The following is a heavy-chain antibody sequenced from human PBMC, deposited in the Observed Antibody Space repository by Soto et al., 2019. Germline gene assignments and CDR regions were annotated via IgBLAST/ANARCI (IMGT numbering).Heavy chain of an antibody. V-gene: IGHV3-21*01. CDR1: GFTFSSYS. D-gene: IGHD3-22*01. Sequence: GGSLRLSCAASGFTFSSYSMNWVSQAPGKGLEWVSSISSSSYIYYADSVKGRFTISRDNAKNSLYLQMNSLRAEDTAVYYCARVHYYDSSGYPDYWGQGTLGTVSS. CDR3: ARVHYYDSSGYPDY. J-gene: IGHJ4*02. CDR2: ISSSSYI.